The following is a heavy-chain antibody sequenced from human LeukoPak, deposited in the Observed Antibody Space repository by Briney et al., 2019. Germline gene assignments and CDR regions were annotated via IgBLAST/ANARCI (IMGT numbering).Heavy chain of an antibody. V-gene: IGHV1-2*02. J-gene: IGHJ4*02. CDR1: GYTFTDYY. CDR2: INPNSGDP. Sequence: ASVKVSCKASGYTFTDYYLHWVRQAPGQGLEWMGWINPNSGDPNYAQNFQGRVTMTRDTSISTAYMELSRLRSDDTAVYYCARQWELPLDYWGQGTLVTVSS. CDR3: ARQWELPLDY. D-gene: IGHD1-26*01.